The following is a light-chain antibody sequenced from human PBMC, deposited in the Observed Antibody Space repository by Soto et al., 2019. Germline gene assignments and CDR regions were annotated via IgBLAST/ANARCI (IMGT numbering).Light chain of an antibody. CDR3: QQYHGFSRT. CDR2: DVS. CDR1: QSISDS. J-gene: IGKJ1*01. Sequence: DIQMTQSPSTLSASVGDRATTTCRASQSISDSLAWYQQKPGKAPDILISDVSKLERGVASRFSGSGSGTEFTLTISSMQPDDLATYYCQQYHGFSRTFGQGTKVDIK. V-gene: IGKV1-5*01.